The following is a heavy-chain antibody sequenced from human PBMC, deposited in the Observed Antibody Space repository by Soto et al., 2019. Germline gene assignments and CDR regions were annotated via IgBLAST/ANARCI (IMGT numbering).Heavy chain of an antibody. Sequence: QVQLVQSGVEVKKPGASVKVSCKAMGYIFTNYGLSWLRQAPGEGPEWLGWISAYNGHTKYAPKVQDRVTLTTDTSATTAYLELRSLRSDDAAVYYCVRGDGGYFDQWGQGTLVLVSS. D-gene: IGHD3-16*01. CDR1: GYIFTNYG. V-gene: IGHV1-18*01. CDR3: VRGDGGYFDQ. CDR2: ISAYNGHT. J-gene: IGHJ4*02.